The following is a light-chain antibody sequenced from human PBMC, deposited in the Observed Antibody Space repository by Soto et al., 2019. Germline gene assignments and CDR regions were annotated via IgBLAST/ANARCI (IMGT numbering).Light chain of an antibody. V-gene: IGKV3-20*01. J-gene: IGKJ1*01. CDR1: QSVSSSY. Sequence: EIVLTQSPGTLSLSPGERATLSCRASQSVSSSYLAWYQQKPGQAPRLLIYGASSRATGIPDRFSGSGSGTDFTLTISRLEPEDFAVYFCQHYGYSTWTFGQGTKVEI. CDR2: GAS. CDR3: QHYGYSTWT.